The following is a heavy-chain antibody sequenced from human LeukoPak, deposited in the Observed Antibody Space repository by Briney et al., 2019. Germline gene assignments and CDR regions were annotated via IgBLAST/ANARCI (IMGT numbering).Heavy chain of an antibody. CDR2: ISYDGSNK. CDR3: ATEVGATRRYFDY. D-gene: IGHD1-26*01. CDR1: GFTFSSYA. Sequence: PGRSLRLSCAASGFTFSSYAMHWVRQAPGKGLEWVAVISYDGSNKYYADSVKGRFTISRDNSKNTLYLQMNSLRTEDTAVYYCATEVGATRRYFDYWGQGTLVTVSS. V-gene: IGHV3-30-3*01. J-gene: IGHJ4*02.